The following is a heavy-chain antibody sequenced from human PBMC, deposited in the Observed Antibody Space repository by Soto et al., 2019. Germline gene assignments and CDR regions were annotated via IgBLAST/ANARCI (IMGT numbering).Heavy chain of an antibody. J-gene: IGHJ4*02. CDR2: IVTGDGST. D-gene: IGHD6-13*01. Sequence: QVQLVQSGAEVRKPGASVRLSCEASGYTFTDYAIHWVRQAPGQRPEWMVWIVTGDGSTKYLQNFQGRVTFTRDASADTAYMELSSLTSEDTAVYFCATIALGDYWGQGTLVTVSS. V-gene: IGHV1-3*04. CDR1: GYTFTDYA. CDR3: ATIALGDY.